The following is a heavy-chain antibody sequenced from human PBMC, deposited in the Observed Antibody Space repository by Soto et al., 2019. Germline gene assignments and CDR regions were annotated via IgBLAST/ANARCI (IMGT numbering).Heavy chain of an antibody. D-gene: IGHD2-15*01. V-gene: IGHV4-30-4*01. CDR3: ATMGTPATGLYYFDY. CDR1: GGSISSGNYY. J-gene: IGHJ4*02. CDR2: ISYSGSA. Sequence: QVQLQESGPGLVKPSQTLSLTCTVSGGSISSGNYYWSWIRQPPGKGLEWIGFISYSGSAYYNPSLKSRVTISVDTSKNQFSLNLSCVTAADTAVYYCATMGTPATGLYYFDYWGQGTLVTVSS.